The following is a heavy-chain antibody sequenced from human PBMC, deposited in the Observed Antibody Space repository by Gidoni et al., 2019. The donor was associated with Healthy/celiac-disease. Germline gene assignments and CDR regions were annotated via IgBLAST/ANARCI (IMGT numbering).Heavy chain of an antibody. Sequence: EAKLVASGGGLVRPGLSRRRSCPASGLPFGDFAMSWVRQAPGKGLEWVGFIRSKAYGGTTEYAASVKGRFTISRDDAKSIAYLQMNSLKTEDTAVYYCTRDRIQLWTSEYFQHWGQGTLVTVSS. J-gene: IGHJ1*01. CDR2: IRSKAYGGTT. CDR1: GLPFGDFA. D-gene: IGHD5-18*01. V-gene: IGHV3-49*04. CDR3: TRDRIQLWTSEYFQH.